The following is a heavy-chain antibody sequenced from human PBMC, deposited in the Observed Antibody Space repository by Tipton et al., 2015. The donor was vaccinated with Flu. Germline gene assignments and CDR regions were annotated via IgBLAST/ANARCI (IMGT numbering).Heavy chain of an antibody. D-gene: IGHD1-26*01. J-gene: IGHJ4*02. V-gene: IGHV4-59*01. CDR3: ARAPDSILGATVFDY. CDR1: GGSISSYY. Sequence: TLSLTCTVSGGSISSYYWSWIRQPPGKGLEWIGYIYYSGSTNYNPSLKSRVTISVDTSKNQFSLKLSSVTAADTAVYYCARAPDSILGATVFDYWGQGTLVTVSS. CDR2: IYYSGST.